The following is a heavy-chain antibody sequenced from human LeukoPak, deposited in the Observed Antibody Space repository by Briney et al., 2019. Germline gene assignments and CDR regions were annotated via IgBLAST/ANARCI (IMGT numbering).Heavy chain of an antibody. J-gene: IGHJ4*02. D-gene: IGHD6-19*01. V-gene: IGHV6-1*01. CDR2: TYYRSKWYS. CDR3: ARDGWSSVLFDY. Sequence: SQTLSLTCVISGDSVSSNSAAWNWIRQSPSRGLEWLGRTYYRSKWYSYSAVSVKSRIIINPDTSKNQFSLQLNSVTAADTAVYYCARDGWSSVLFDYWGQGTLVTVSS. CDR1: GDSVSSNSAA.